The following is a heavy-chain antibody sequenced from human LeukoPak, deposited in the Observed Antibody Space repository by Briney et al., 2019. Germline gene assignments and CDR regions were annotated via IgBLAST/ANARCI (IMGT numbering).Heavy chain of an antibody. D-gene: IGHD6-19*01. CDR3: ARAPTPIIAVAGSFDY. CDR2: TYYRSKWYN. CDR1: GDSVSNNSAA. Sequence: SQTLSLTCAISGDSVSNNSAAWNWIRQSPSRGLERLGRTYYRSKWYNDCAVSVKSRITINPDTSKNQFSLQVNSVTPEDTAVYYCARAPTPIIAVAGSFDYWGQGTLVTVSS. J-gene: IGHJ4*02. V-gene: IGHV6-1*01.